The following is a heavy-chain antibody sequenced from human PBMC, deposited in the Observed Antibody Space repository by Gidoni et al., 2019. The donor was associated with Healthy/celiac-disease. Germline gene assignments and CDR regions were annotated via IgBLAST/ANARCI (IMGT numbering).Heavy chain of an antibody. CDR1: GGPFSRYA. Sequence: VQLVQSGAEVKKPGSSVKVSCKASGGPFSRYAISWVRKAPGQGLELMGGIIRTFGTANYAQKFQGRVTITADESTSTAYMELSSLRSEDTAVDYCARERLVRYYDSSGYCCWGQGTLVTVSS. CDR3: ARERLVRYYDSSGYCC. D-gene: IGHD3-22*01. J-gene: IGHJ4*02. V-gene: IGHV1-69*01. CDR2: IIRTFGTA.